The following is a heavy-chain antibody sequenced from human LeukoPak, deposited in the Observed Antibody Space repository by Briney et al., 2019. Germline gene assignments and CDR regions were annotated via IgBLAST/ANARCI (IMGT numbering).Heavy chain of an antibody. Sequence: GGSLRLSCAASGFTFDDYGMSWVRQAPGKGLEWVSGINWNGGSTGYADSVKGRFTISRDNAKNSLYLQMNSLRAEDTALYYCARDRARYCSSTSCLPFDYWGQGTLVTVSS. CDR1: GFTFDDYG. CDR3: ARDRARYCSSTSCLPFDY. CDR2: INWNGGST. D-gene: IGHD2-2*01. V-gene: IGHV3-20*04. J-gene: IGHJ4*02.